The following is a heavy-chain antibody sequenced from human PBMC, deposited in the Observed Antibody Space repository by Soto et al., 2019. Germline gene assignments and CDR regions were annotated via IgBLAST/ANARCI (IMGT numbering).Heavy chain of an antibody. Sequence: QVQLQESGPGLVKPSGTLSLTCAVSSGSISSSNWWSWVRQPPGKGLEWMGEIYHSWSTNHNPSLKSRVTISVDMSKNQFALKLSSVTAADTAVYYCARLCLGEPPQADAFDIWGQGTMVTVSS. J-gene: IGHJ3*02. CDR1: SGSISSSNW. CDR2: IYHSWST. D-gene: IGHD7-27*01. CDR3: ARLCLGEPPQADAFDI. V-gene: IGHV4-4*02.